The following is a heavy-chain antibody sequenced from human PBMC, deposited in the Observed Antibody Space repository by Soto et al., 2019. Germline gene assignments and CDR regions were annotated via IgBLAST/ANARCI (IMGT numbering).Heavy chain of an antibody. Sequence: ETLSLTCTVSGASISSVYWSWVRQPPGRGLEWIAYIHYSGDTNHNPSLKSRVTISIDTSKNQFSLRLSSVTAADTAVYYCVRSNPNTKFGVNAPRGMDVWGLGTTVTVSS. J-gene: IGHJ6*02. CDR1: GASISSVY. V-gene: IGHV4-59*12. D-gene: IGHD3-3*01. CDR2: IHYSGDT. CDR3: VRSNPNTKFGVNAPRGMDV.